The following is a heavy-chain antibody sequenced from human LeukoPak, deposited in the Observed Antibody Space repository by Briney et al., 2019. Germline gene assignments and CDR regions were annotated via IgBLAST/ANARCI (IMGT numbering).Heavy chain of an antibody. CDR1: GFTFSSYG. CDR2: ISYDGSNK. CDR3: AGVWGPSSAWPWAFEY. J-gene: IGHJ4*02. Sequence: GRSLRLSCAASGFTFSSYGMHWVRQAPGKGLEWVAVISYDGSNKYYADSVKGRFTISRDNSKNTLYLQMNSLRAEDTAVYYCAGVWGPSSAWPWAFEYWGQGTLVTVSS. D-gene: IGHD6-13*01. V-gene: IGHV3-30*03.